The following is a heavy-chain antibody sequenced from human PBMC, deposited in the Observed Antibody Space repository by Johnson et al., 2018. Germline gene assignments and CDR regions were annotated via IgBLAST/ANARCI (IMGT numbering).Heavy chain of an antibody. D-gene: IGHD1-26*01. V-gene: IGHV3-30*18. CDR2: ISYDGSNK. J-gene: IGHJ3*02. CDR3: AKDRLSGTYLSSTFDI. CDR1: GFTFSTYG. Sequence: QVQLVEYGGGVVQPGRSLRLSCAASGFTFSTYGMHWVRQAPGKGLEWVAVISYDGSNKYCADSVTGRFTISRDNSQNTRYLQMSSRRAEDTAVYFCAKDRLSGTYLSSTFDIWGQGTMVTVSS.